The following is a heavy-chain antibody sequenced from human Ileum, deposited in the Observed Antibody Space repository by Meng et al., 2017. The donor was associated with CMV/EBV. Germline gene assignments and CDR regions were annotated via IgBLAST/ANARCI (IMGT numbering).Heavy chain of an antibody. J-gene: IGHJ4*02. Sequence: KTCGYSVTGYYIHWVRQAPGQGLEWMGWINPKNGGTNYAQKFQGRVTLTRDTSITTAYMELSRLRFDDTAVYFCATEIVVVPLADDFWGQGTLVTVSS. V-gene: IGHV1-2*02. CDR1: GYSVTGYY. CDR2: INPKNGGT. D-gene: IGHD2-2*01. CDR3: ATEIVVVPLADDF.